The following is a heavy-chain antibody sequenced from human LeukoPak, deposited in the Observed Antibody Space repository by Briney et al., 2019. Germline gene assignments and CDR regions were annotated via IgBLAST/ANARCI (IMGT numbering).Heavy chain of an antibody. Sequence: SETLSLTCTVSGGSISSYYWTWIRQPPGKGLGLEWIGYIYYSGGTNYNPSLKSRVTISIDTSKNQVSLKLSSVTAADTAVYYCARLWGSSSSLDYWGQGTLVTVSS. J-gene: IGHJ4*02. D-gene: IGHD6-6*01. V-gene: IGHV4-59*08. CDR1: GGSISSYY. CDR3: ARLWGSSSSLDY. CDR2: IYYSGGT.